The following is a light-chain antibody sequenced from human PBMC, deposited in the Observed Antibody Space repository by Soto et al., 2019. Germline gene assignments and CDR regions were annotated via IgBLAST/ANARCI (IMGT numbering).Light chain of an antibody. V-gene: IGKV2-30*01. CDR3: MQGTNRPPP. Sequence: DVVMPQSPLSLPVTLGQPASISCRSSESLVSSDGNTYLNWFQHRPGQAPRRLIYKVSIRNAGVPDRFSGSGSGTQFTLKIRMVEAADVGVYYCMQGTNRPPPFGQGATVEI. CDR1: ESLVSSDGNTY. CDR2: KVS. J-gene: IGKJ1*01.